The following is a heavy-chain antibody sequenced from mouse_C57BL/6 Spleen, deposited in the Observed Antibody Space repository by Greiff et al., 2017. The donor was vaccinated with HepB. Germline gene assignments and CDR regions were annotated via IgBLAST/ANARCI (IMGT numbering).Heavy chain of an antibody. CDR1: GYTFTSYG. Sequence: VQLQQSGAELARPGASVKLSCKASGYTFTSYGISWVKQRTGQGLEWIGEIYPRSGNTYYNEKFKGKATLTADKSSSTAYMELRSLTSEDSAVYFCARENWDGWFAYWGQGTLVTVSA. CDR3: ARENWDGWFAY. D-gene: IGHD4-1*01. CDR2: IYPRSGNT. V-gene: IGHV1-81*01. J-gene: IGHJ3*01.